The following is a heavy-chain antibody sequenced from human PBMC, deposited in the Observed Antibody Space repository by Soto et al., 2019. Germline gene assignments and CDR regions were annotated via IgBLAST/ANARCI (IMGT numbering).Heavy chain of an antibody. CDR1: GFTFSSYS. CDR2: ISSSSSYI. V-gene: IGHV3-21*01. Sequence: GGSLRLSCAASGFTFSSYSMNWVRQAPGKGLEWVSSISSSSSYIYYADSVKGRFTISRDNAKNSLYLQMNSLRAEDTAVYYCERGGSRSDAFDIWGQGTMVTVSS. J-gene: IGHJ3*02. CDR3: ERGGSRSDAFDI. D-gene: IGHD1-26*01.